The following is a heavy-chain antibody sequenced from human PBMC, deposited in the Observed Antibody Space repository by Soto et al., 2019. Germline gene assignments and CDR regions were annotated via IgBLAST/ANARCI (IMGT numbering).Heavy chain of an antibody. CDR2: ISYDGSNK. J-gene: IGHJ4*02. Sequence: QVQLVESGGGVVQPGRSLRLSCAASGFTFSSYGMHWVRQAPGKGLEWVAVISYDGSNKYYADSVKGRFTISRDNSQSTLYLQMNSLRAEDTAVYYCAKDRGGPYYWGQGTLVTVSS. D-gene: IGHD3-16*01. CDR1: GFTFSSYG. CDR3: AKDRGGPYY. V-gene: IGHV3-30*18.